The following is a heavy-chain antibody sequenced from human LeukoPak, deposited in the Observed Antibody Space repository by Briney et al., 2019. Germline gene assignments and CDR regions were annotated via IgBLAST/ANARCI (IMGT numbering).Heavy chain of an antibody. CDR1: GFTVSSNY. CDR2: IYSGGST. J-gene: IGHJ4*02. V-gene: IGHV3-66*01. D-gene: IGHD7-27*01. Sequence: PGGSLRLSCAASGFTVSSNYMSWVRQAPGKGLEWVSVIYSGGSTYYADSVKGRFTISRDNAKNSLYLQMSSLRAEDTAFYYCARDNNWGFDFWGQGALVTVSS. CDR3: ARDNNWGFDF.